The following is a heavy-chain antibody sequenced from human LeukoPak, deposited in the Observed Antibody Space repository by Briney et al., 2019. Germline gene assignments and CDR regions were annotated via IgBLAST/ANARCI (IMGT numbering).Heavy chain of an antibody. D-gene: IGHD5-18*01. CDR2: IIPIFGTA. J-gene: IGHJ4*02. CDR3: ARARREDSSLDY. Sequence: SVKVSCKASGYTFTSYGISWVRQAPGQGLEWMGGIIPIFGTANYAQKFQGRVTITTDESTSTAYMELSSQRSEDTAVYYCARARREDSSLDYWGQGTLVTVSS. CDR1: GYTFTSYG. V-gene: IGHV1-69*05.